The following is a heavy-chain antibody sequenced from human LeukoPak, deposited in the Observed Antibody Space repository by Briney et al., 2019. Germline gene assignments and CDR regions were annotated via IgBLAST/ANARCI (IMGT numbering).Heavy chain of an antibody. CDR3: ASYSSSWSNYYYYYGMDV. J-gene: IGHJ6*02. V-gene: IGHV1-8*01. CDR2: MNPNSGNT. CDR1: GYTFTSYD. D-gene: IGHD6-13*01. Sequence: ASVEVSCKASGYTFTSYDINWVRQATGQGLEWMGWMNPNSGNTGYAQKFQGRVTMTRNTSISTAYMELSSLRSEDTAVYYCASYSSSWSNYYYYYGMDVWGQGTTVTVSS.